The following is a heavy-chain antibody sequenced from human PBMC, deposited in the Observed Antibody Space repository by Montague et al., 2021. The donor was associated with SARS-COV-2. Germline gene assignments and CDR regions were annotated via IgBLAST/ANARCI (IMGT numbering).Heavy chain of an antibody. D-gene: IGHD1-1*01. Sequence: SETLSPTCTVSGGAISTSSFHWGWVRQSPGKGLEWIATIYFSGSAYYNPSLKSRVSISIDTFKNKFSLQLTSVTAADTAVYYCARHAPFSDNYRRYPFNFDFWGQGTLVTVSS. V-gene: IGHV4-39*01. J-gene: IGHJ4*02. CDR1: GGAISTSSFH. CDR2: IYFSGSA. CDR3: ARHAPFSDNYRRYPFNFDF.